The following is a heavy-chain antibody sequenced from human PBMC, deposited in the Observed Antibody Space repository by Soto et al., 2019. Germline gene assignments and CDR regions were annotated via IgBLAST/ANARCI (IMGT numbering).Heavy chain of an antibody. CDR1: GYTFTSYG. Sequence: VQLVQSGVGVKGPGASVKVSCKTSGYTFTSYGVTWVRQAPGQGLEWMAWIGVHSGNTKFAESLRGRGTLTTETSTSTAYMELRSLRSDDTAVSYCARDDFGVALFYYHGMDVWGQGTTVIVSS. J-gene: IGHJ6*02. CDR3: ARDDFGVALFYYHGMDV. V-gene: IGHV1-18*01. D-gene: IGHD3-3*01. CDR2: IGVHSGNT.